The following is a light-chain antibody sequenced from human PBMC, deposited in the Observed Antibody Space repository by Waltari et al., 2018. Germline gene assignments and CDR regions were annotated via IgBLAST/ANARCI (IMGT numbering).Light chain of an antibody. V-gene: IGKV3-20*01. CDR2: GTF. J-gene: IGKJ4*01. CDR1: QTSRTTY. CDR3: QQYDISPLT. Sequence: SQTSRTTYLACYQHKPGQAPTLLIYGTFSRATGIPDRFTGSGSGTDFSLTISSLEPEDFATYYCQQYDISPLTFGGGTKVEIK.